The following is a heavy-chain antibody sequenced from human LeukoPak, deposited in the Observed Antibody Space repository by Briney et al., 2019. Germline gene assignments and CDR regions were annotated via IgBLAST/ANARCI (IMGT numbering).Heavy chain of an antibody. J-gene: IGHJ4*02. D-gene: IGHD3-22*01. V-gene: IGHV4-4*02. Sequence: SGTLSLTCAVSGGSISSSNWWSWVRQPPGKGLEWIGEIYHSGSTNYNPSLKSRVTISVDKSKNQFSLKLSSVTAADTAVYYCARLYYYDSSGYNNDYWGQGTLVTASS. CDR2: IYHSGST. CDR3: ARLYYYDSSGYNNDY. CDR1: GGSISSSNW.